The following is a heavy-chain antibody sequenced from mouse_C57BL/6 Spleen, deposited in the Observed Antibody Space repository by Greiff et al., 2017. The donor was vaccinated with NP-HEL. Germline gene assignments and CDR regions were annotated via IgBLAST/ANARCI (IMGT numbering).Heavy chain of an antibody. D-gene: IGHD1-1*02. CDR1: GFTFSDYY. CDR3: ARGVGDFDY. Sequence: EVQLVESEGGLVQPGSSIKLSCTASGFTFSDYYMAWVRQVPEKGLEWVANINYDGSSTYYLDSLKSRFIISRDNAKNILYLQMSSLKSEDTATYYCARGVGDFDYWGQGTTLTVSS. CDR2: INYDGSST. V-gene: IGHV5-16*01. J-gene: IGHJ2*01.